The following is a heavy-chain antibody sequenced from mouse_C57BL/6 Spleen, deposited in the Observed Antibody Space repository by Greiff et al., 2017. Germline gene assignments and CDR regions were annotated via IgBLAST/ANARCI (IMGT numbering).Heavy chain of an antibody. D-gene: IGHD1-1*01. CDR3: VRDYYGSSSWYFDV. Sequence: EVQLVESGGGLVQPKGSLKLSCAASGFTFNTYAMHWVRQAPGKGLEWVARIRSKSSNYATYYADSVKDRFTISRDDSPSMLSLQMNNLKTEDTAMYYCVRDYYGSSSWYFDVWGTGTTVTVSS. CDR1: GFTFNTYA. J-gene: IGHJ1*03. CDR2: IRSKSSNYAT. V-gene: IGHV10-3*01.